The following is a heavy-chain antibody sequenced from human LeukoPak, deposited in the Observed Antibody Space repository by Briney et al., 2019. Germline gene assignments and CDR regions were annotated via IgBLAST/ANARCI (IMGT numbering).Heavy chain of an antibody. CDR2: ISSSSSTI. J-gene: IGHJ4*02. D-gene: IGHD2-2*01. Sequence: PGGSLRLSCAASGFTFSSYSMNWVRQAPGKGLEWVSYISSSSSTIYYADSVKGRFTISRDNSKNTLYLQMNSLRAEDTAVYYCAKGQLLSVAGYFDYWGQGTLVTVSS. V-gene: IGHV3-48*01. CDR3: AKGQLLSVAGYFDY. CDR1: GFTFSSYS.